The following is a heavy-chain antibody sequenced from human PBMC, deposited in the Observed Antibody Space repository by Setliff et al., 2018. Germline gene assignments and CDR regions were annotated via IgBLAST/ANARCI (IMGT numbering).Heavy chain of an antibody. D-gene: IGHD3-10*01. CDR2: IYYGGSA. Sequence: LSLTCSVSGDSMSTYYWNWIRQSPGKGLEWIGNIYYGGSANYNPSLKSRVTISVDMSKNQFSLRLNSLTAADTAIYYCARGNMFDGSGRWFDYWGQGTLVTVSS. CDR3: ARGNMFDGSGRWFDY. J-gene: IGHJ4*02. CDR1: GDSMSTYY. V-gene: IGHV4-59*01.